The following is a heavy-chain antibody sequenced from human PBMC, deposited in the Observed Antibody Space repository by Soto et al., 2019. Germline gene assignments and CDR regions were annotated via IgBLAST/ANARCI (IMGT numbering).Heavy chain of an antibody. CDR2: MNPNSGNT. J-gene: IGHJ6*02. CDR1: GDPFSNYD. Sequence: QVQLVQSGAEVKKLGASVKVSCKASGDPFSNYDIKWVRQATGQGLEWMGWMNPNSGNTGSARKFQGRVTMTRNTSISTAYMELSSLSSEDTAVYYCARGRNGMDVWGQGTTVTVSS. V-gene: IGHV1-8*01. CDR3: ARGRNGMDV.